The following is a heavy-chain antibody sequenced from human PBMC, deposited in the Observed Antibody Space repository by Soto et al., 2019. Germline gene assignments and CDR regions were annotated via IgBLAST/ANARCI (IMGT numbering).Heavy chain of an antibody. CDR3: ARDHLKDSSCYDPYYLDY. D-gene: IGHD6-19*01. V-gene: IGHV3-30-3*01. Sequence: QVQLVESGGGVVQPGRSLRLSCAASGFTFSSYAMHWVRQAPGKGLEWVAVISYDGSNKYYADSVKGRFTISRDNSKNTLYLQMNSLRAEDTAVYYCARDHLKDSSCYDPYYLDYWCQGTLVTVSS. CDR1: GFTFSSYA. J-gene: IGHJ4*02. CDR2: ISYDGSNK.